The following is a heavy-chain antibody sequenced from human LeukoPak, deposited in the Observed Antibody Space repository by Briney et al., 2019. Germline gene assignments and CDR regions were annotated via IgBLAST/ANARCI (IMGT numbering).Heavy chain of an antibody. CDR3: AREVPYDSSRYYQPFDY. J-gene: IGHJ4*02. CDR1: GYTFTTYG. V-gene: IGHV1-18*01. D-gene: IGHD3-22*01. Sequence: AAVKVSCKTSGYTFTTYGISWVRQAPGQGLEWMGWISAYNGNTNYAQKLQGRVTMTTDTSTSTAYMELRSLRSDDTAVYYCAREVPYDSSRYYQPFDYWGQGTLVTVSS. CDR2: ISAYNGNT.